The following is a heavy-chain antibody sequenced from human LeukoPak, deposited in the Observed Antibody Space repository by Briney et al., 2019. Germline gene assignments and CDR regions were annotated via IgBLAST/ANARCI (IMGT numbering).Heavy chain of an antibody. CDR1: GYTFTSYG. CDR2: ISAYNGNT. J-gene: IGHJ4*02. CDR3: ARVQYYDFWSGSDY. V-gene: IGHV1-18*01. D-gene: IGHD3-3*01. Sequence: ASVTVSCKASGYTFTSYGISWVRQAPGQGLEWMGWISAYNGNTNYAQKLQGRVTMTTDTSTSTAFMELRSLRSDDTAVYYCARVQYYDFWSGSDYWGQGTLVTVSS.